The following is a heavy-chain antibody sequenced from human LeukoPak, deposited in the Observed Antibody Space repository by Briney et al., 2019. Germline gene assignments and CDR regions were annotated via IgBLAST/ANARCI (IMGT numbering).Heavy chain of an antibody. Sequence: PGGSLILSCAASGFTFTGYSMNWVRQAPGKGLEWVSYISVSSSNIYYADSVKGRFTISRDNAKNSLYLQMNSLRDEDTAVYYCARESYWGSSAKGFDYWGQGTLVTVSS. V-gene: IGHV3-48*02. D-gene: IGHD7-27*01. CDR2: ISVSSSNI. CDR3: ARESYWGSSAKGFDY. CDR1: GFTFTGYS. J-gene: IGHJ4*02.